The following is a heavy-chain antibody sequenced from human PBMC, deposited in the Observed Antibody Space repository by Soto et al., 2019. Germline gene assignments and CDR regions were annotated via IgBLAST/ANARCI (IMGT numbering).Heavy chain of an antibody. Sequence: ASVKVSCKASGYTFPSYYMHWVRQAPGQGLEWMGIINPSGGSTSYAQKFQGRVTMTRDTSTSTVYMELSSLRSEDTAVYYCARGVVVAATPHDAFDIWGQGTMVTVSS. CDR3: ARGVVVAATPHDAFDI. V-gene: IGHV1-46*03. D-gene: IGHD2-15*01. CDR1: GYTFPSYY. CDR2: INPSGGST. J-gene: IGHJ3*02.